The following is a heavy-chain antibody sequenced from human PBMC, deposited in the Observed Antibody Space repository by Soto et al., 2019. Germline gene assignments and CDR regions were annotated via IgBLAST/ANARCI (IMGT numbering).Heavy chain of an antibody. Sequence: QVHLVRSGAAVKKPGASVKVSCQGSGYAFTTYGITWVRQAPGQGLEWMGWISAHNGNTNYAQKLQGRVTVTRDTSTSTAYMELRSLRYDDTAVYYCARGRYGDYWGQGALVTVSS. J-gene: IGHJ4*02. CDR2: ISAHNGNT. D-gene: IGHD1-1*01. CDR3: ARGRYGDY. CDR1: GYAFTTYG. V-gene: IGHV1-18*01.